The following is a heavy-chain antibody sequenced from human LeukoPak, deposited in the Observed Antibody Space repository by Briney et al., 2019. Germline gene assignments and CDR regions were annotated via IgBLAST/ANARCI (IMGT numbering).Heavy chain of an antibody. D-gene: IGHD5-18*01. CDR3: ARGSSVDTAMVTDY. V-gene: IGHV1-8*01. J-gene: IGHJ4*02. Sequence: GASVKVSCKASGYTFTSYDINWVRQATGQGLEWMGWMNPNSSNTGYAQKFQGRVTMTRNTSISTAYMELSSLRSEDTAVYYCARGSSVDTAMVTDYWGQGTLVTVSS. CDR1: GYTFTSYD. CDR2: MNPNSSNT.